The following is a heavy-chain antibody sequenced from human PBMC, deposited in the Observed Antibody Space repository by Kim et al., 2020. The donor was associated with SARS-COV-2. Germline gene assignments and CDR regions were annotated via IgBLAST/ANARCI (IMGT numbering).Heavy chain of an antibody. CDR2: INSNSFIT. V-gene: IGHV3-21*01. Sequence: GGSLRLSCAASGFTLSTYRMNWVRQAPGKGLVWVSGINSNSFITYYEDSVKGRFTISRDNAKNSLYLQMNSLRAEDTAVYYCARDRADGGNDGMDVWG. D-gene: IGHD1-26*01. CDR1: GFTLSTYR. J-gene: IGHJ6*02. CDR3: ARDRADGGNDGMDV.